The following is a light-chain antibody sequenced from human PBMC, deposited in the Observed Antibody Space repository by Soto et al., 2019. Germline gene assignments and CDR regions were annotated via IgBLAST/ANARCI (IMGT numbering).Light chain of an antibody. CDR3: QQYNRPYT. CDR2: KTS. J-gene: IGKJ2*01. V-gene: IGKV1-5*03. CDR1: QSISDW. Sequence: DLPLTQSPSTLSASVGDRVTMTCRASQSISDWLAWYQQRPGKAPNLLIYKTSTLETGVPSRFRGSGSGTEFTLTINSLQPDDFATYYCQQYNRPYTFGQGTKLEIK.